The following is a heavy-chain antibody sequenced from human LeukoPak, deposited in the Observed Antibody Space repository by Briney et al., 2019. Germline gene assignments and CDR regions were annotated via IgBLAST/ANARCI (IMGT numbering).Heavy chain of an antibody. J-gene: IGHJ3*02. Sequence: SETLSLTCTVSGGSISSYYWSWIRQPPGKGLEWIGYIYYSGSTNYNPSLKSRVTISVDTSKNQFSLKLSSVTAADTAVYYCARESYYYDSSGYYDAFDIWGQGTMVTVSS. V-gene: IGHV4-59*12. D-gene: IGHD3-22*01. CDR2: IYYSGST. CDR1: GGSISSYY. CDR3: ARESYYYDSSGYYDAFDI.